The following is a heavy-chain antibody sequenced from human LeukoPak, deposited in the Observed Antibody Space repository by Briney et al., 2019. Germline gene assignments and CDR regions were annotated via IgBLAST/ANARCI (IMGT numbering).Heavy chain of an antibody. V-gene: IGHV4-59*08. D-gene: IGHD3-22*01. CDR1: GVSISNYY. J-gene: IGHJ4*02. CDR3: ATLYYYDSSGYYY. CDR2: IYYSGST. Sequence: SETLSLTCTVSGVSISNYYWSWIRQSPGKGLEWIGYIYYSGSTNYSPSLKSRVTISVDTSKDQFSLKLSSVTAADTAVYYCATLYYYDSSGYYYWGQGTLVTVSS.